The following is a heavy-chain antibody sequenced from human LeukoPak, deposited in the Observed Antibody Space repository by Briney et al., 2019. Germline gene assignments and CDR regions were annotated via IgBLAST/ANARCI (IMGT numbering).Heavy chain of an antibody. CDR2: INHSGST. J-gene: IGHJ4*02. Sequence: SETLSLTCAVYGGSFSGYYWSWIRQPPGKGLEWIGEINHSGSTNYNPSLKSRVTISVDTSKNQFSLKLSSVTAADTAVYYCARVTADYYGSGSPFDYWGQGTLVTVSS. CDR1: GGSFSGYY. D-gene: IGHD3-10*01. V-gene: IGHV4-34*01. CDR3: ARVTADYYGSGSPFDY.